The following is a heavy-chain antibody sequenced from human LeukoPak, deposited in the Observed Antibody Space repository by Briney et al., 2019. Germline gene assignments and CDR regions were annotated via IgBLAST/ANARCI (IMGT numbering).Heavy chain of an antibody. V-gene: IGHV4-30-4*01. Sequence: ASQTLSLTCTVSGGSISSGDYYWSWIRQPPGKGLEWMGYIYYSGSTYYNPSLKSRVTISVDTSKNPFSLKLSSVTAADTAVYYCSTGSMTSSYYYGMDVWGQGTTVTVSS. CDR1: GGSISSGDYY. CDR3: STGSMTSSYYYGMDV. J-gene: IGHJ6*02. CDR2: IYYSGST.